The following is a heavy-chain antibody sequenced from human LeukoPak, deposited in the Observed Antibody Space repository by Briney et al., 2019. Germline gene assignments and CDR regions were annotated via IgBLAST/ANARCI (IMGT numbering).Heavy chain of an antibody. V-gene: IGHV3-66*02. CDR1: GFTVSSNY. J-gene: IGHJ3*02. Sequence: GGSLRLSRAASGFTVSSNYMSWVRQAPGKGLEWVSVIYSGGGTDYADSVKGRFTISRDNSKNTLYLQMNSLRAEDTAVYYCARAVGVTAIHNAFDIWGQGTMVTVSS. CDR3: ARAVGVTAIHNAFDI. CDR2: IYSGGGT. D-gene: IGHD2-21*02.